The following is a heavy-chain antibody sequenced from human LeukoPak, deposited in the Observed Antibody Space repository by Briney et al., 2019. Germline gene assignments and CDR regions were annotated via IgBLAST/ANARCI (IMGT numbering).Heavy chain of an antibody. D-gene: IGHD3-3*01. Sequence: GSSVKVSCKASGGTFSSYAISWVRQAPGQGLEWMGGIIPIFGTANYAQKFQGRVTITADESTSTAYMELSSLRSEDTAVYYCARGAISVQVRGWFDPWGQGTLVTVSS. CDR3: ARGAISVQVRGWFDP. J-gene: IGHJ5*02. CDR2: IIPIFGTA. V-gene: IGHV1-69*01. CDR1: GGTFSSYA.